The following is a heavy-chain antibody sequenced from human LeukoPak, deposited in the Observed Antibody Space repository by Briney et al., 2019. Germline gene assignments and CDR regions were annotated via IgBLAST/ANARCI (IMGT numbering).Heavy chain of an antibody. CDR3: AKGRGGYNSH. J-gene: IGHJ4*02. CDR1: GFTFTTYG. Sequence: GGSLRLSCAASGFTFTTYGMRWVRQAPGKGLEWVSVISASGVTTYYADSVKGRFTISRDNSKNTLYLQMNSLRAEDTALYYCAKGRGGYNSHWGQGTLVTVSS. V-gene: IGHV3-23*01. D-gene: IGHD5-24*01. CDR2: ISASGVTT.